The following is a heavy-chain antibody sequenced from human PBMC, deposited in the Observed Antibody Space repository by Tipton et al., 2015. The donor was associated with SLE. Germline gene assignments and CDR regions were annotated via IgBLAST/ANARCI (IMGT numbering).Heavy chain of an antibody. J-gene: IGHJ6*03. Sequence: TLSLTCTVSGDSISDYCWSWIRQAPGKGLERIGYIHYSGSTNYNPSLKSRVTISADTSKNHFSLKVRFVTAADTAVYYCARFHDYYYYMDVWGEGTTVTVSS. CDR3: ARFHDYYYYMDV. CDR1: GDSISDYC. CDR2: IHYSGST. V-gene: IGHV4-59*01.